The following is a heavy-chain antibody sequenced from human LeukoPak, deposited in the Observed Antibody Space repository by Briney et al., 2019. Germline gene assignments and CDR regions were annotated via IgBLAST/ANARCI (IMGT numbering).Heavy chain of an antibody. CDR1: GGSISSSNYY. D-gene: IGHD6-13*01. V-gene: IGHV4-39*07. CDR3: AREGRAGSSSWSPIDY. CDR2: IFSSGTT. Sequence: PSETLSLTCTVSGGSISSSNYYWRWIRQPAGKGLEWIGTIFSSGTTYYNPSLKSRVTISIDTSKNQFSLKLSSVTAADTAVYYCAREGRAGSSSWSPIDYWGQGTLVTVSS. J-gene: IGHJ4*02.